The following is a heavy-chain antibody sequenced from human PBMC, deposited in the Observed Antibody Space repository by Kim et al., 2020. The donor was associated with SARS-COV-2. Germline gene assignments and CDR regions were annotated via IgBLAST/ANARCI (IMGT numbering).Heavy chain of an antibody. V-gene: IGHV3-7*01. CDR3: ARVNAFSKYSSGWYYYYYYMDV. D-gene: IGHD6-19*01. J-gene: IGHJ6*03. CDR1: GFTFSSYW. Sequence: GGSLRLSCAASGFTFSSYWMSWVRQAPGKGLEWVANIKQDGSEKYYVDSVKGRFTISRDNAKNSLYLQMNSLRAEDTAVYYCARVNAFSKYSSGWYYYYYYMDVWGKGTTVPVSS. CDR2: IKQDGSEK.